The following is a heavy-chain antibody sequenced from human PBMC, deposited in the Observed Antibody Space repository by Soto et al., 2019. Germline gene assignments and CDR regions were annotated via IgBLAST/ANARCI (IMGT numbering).Heavy chain of an antibody. CDR2: ISHSGST. CDR3: ARGGGASYMDV. Sequence: QVQLQQWGAGLLKPSETLSLTCAVYGGSFGGYYWSWIRQPPGKGLEWLGEISHSGSTNYNPSLKRRVTIAVDTSKNQFSRRLSSVTAADTAVYYRARGGGASYMDVWGKGTPVTVSS. V-gene: IGHV4-34*01. D-gene: IGHD3-10*01. CDR1: GGSFGGYY. J-gene: IGHJ6*03.